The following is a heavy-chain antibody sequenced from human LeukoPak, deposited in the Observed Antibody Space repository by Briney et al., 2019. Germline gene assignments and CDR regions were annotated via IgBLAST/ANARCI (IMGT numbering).Heavy chain of an antibody. CDR3: ARNYYYDSSGYYPPHDY. J-gene: IGHJ4*02. V-gene: IGHV3-21*01. CDR2: ISSSSSYI. D-gene: IGHD3-22*01. CDR1: GLTFSSYS. Sequence: SGGSLRLSCAASGLTFSSYSMNWVRQAPGKGLEWVSSISSSSSYIYYADSVKGRFTISRDNAKNSLYLQMNSLRAEDTAVYYCARNYYYDSSGYYPPHDYWGQGTLVTVSS.